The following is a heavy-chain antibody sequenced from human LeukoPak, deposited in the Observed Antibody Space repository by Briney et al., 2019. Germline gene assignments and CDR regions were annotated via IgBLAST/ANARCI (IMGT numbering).Heavy chain of an antibody. D-gene: IGHD3-16*01. Sequence: GGSLRLSCAASGFTFSAYHINWVRQAPGKGLEWISYISTTGTTIHYADSVKGRFAISRDNAKSSLYLQMNSLRDEDTAVYYCARGGGLDVWGQGATVTVSS. V-gene: IGHV3-48*02. J-gene: IGHJ6*02. CDR2: ISTTGTTI. CDR3: ARGGGLDV. CDR1: GFTFSAYH.